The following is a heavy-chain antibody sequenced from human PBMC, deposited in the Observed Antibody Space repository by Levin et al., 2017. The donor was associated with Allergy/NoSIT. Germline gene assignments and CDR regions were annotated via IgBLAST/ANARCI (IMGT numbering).Heavy chain of an antibody. CDR3: AKGRTGYYGSGTFFDY. D-gene: IGHD3-10*01. CDR2: ISGSGGST. J-gene: IGHJ4*02. V-gene: IGHV3-23*01. CDR1: GFTFSSYA. Sequence: GGSLRLSCAASGFTFSSYAMSWVRQAPGKGLEWVSAISGSGGSTYYADSVKGRFTISRDNSKNTLYLQMNSLRAEDTAVYYCAKGRTGYYGSGTFFDYWGQGTLVTVSS.